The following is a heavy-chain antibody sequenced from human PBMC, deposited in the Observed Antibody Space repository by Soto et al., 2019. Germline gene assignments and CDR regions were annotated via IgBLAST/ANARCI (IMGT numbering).Heavy chain of an antibody. CDR1: GFTFSDHY. CDR3: AKDSPSYTTSPFYFDS. CDR2: TRNKANRYTT. J-gene: IGHJ4*02. V-gene: IGHV3-72*01. D-gene: IGHD2-2*02. Sequence: GGSLRLSCAASGFTFSDHYMDWVRQAPGKGLEWVGRTRNKANRYTTEYAASVKGRFTISRDDSKNSLYLQMNSLRADDTAVFYCAKDSPSYTTSPFYFDSWGQGTLVTVSS.